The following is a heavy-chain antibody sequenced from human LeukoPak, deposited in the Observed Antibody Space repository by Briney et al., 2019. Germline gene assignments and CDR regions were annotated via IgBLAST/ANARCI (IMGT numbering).Heavy chain of an antibody. CDR2: IYSGGST. CDR1: GFTVSSNY. J-gene: IGHJ4*02. V-gene: IGHV3-53*05. D-gene: IGHD3-3*01. Sequence: GGSLRLSCAASGFTVSSNYMSWVRQAPGKGLEWVSVIYSGGSTYYADSVKGRFIISRDNSKNTLYLQMNSLRAEDTAVYYCAKASEEGYNYDFWSGYYTGVDYWGQGTLVTVSS. CDR3: AKASEEGYNYDFWSGYYTGVDY.